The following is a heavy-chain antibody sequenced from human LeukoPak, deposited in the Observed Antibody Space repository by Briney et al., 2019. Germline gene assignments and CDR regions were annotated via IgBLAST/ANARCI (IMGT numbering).Heavy chain of an antibody. CDR3: ARAPTTVKDALDI. V-gene: IGHV3-48*01. D-gene: IGHD4-17*01. J-gene: IGHJ3*02. CDR1: GFTFSSYS. CDR2: ISSSSSTI. Sequence: PGGSLRLSCAASGFTFSSYSMNWVRQAPGKGLEWVSYISSSSSTIYYADSVKGRFTISRDNAKNSLYLQMNSLRAEDTAVHYCARAPTTVKDALDIWGQGTMVTVSS.